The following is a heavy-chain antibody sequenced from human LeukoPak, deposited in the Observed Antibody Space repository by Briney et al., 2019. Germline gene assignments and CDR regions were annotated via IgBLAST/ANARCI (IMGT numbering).Heavy chain of an antibody. CDR2: IYYSGST. V-gene: IGHV4-59*01. J-gene: IGHJ5*02. D-gene: IGHD2-2*01. CDR1: GGSISSYY. Sequence: SETLSLTCTVSGGSISSYYWSWIRQPPGKGLEWIGYIYYSGSTTYNPSLKSRVTISVDTSKNQFSLKLSSVTAADTAVYYCARTVTGCSSTSCYAANWFDPWGQGTLVTVSS. CDR3: ARTVTGCSSTSCYAANWFDP.